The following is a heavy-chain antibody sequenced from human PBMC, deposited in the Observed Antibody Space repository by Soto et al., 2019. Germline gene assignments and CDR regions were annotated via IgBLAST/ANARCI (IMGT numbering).Heavy chain of an antibody. CDR3: ARDGDPGYSFWSGPLGGGRFDP. Sequence: QVQLVQSGAEVKEPGSSVNVSCTTSGGTFGNTAVTWVRQAPGQGLEWIGGIVPMFGTANYAQKFQGRVTITADESTSTAYMELSSLRSDDTAVYYCARDGDPGYSFWSGPLGGGRFDPWGQGTLVTVSS. CDR2: IVPMFGTA. J-gene: IGHJ5*02. D-gene: IGHD3-3*01. V-gene: IGHV1-69*12. CDR1: GGTFGNTA.